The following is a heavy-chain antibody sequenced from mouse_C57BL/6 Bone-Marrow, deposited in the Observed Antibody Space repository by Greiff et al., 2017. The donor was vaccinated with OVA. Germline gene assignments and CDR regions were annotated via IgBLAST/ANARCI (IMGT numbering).Heavy chain of an antibody. V-gene: IGHV1-15*01. CDR1: GYTFTDYE. CDR2: IDPETGGT. D-gene: IGHD2-5*01. Sequence: VQLMESGAELVRPGASVTLSCKASGYTFTDYEMHWVKQTPVHGLEWIGAIDPETGGTASNQKFKGKAILTADKSSSTAYMELRSLTSEDSAVYYCTRGYSNYYAMDYWGQGTSVTVSS. CDR3: TRGYSNYYAMDY. J-gene: IGHJ4*01.